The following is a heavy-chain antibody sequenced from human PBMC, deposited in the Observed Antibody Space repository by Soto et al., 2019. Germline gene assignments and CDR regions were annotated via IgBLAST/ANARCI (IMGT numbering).Heavy chain of an antibody. CDR3: ARTGEDCGGHCYRHFDL. CDR2: INADTEDT. V-gene: IGHV1-3*01. J-gene: IGHJ2*01. CDR1: GNTFSRYA. D-gene: IGHD2-21*02. Sequence: QVQLVQSGTEVKKPGASVKVSCTASGNTFSRYAIHWLRQAPGQRLERMGWINADTEDTKYSQKLQSRVFVTTDASATTAYMELINLTSEDTAVYYCARTGEDCGGHCYRHFDLWGRGTLVTVSS.